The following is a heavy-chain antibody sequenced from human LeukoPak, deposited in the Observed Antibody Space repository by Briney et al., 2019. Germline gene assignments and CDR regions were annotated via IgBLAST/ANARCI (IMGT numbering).Heavy chain of an antibody. Sequence: SETLSLTCAVYGGSFSGYYWSWIRQPPGKGLEWIGEINHSGNTNYNPSLKSRVTISVDTSKNQFSLKLSSVTAADTAVYYCARAEADCSSTSCYINWFDPWGQGTLVTVSS. CDR1: GGSFSGYY. CDR2: INHSGNT. J-gene: IGHJ5*02. D-gene: IGHD2-2*01. V-gene: IGHV4-34*01. CDR3: ARAEADCSSTSCYINWFDP.